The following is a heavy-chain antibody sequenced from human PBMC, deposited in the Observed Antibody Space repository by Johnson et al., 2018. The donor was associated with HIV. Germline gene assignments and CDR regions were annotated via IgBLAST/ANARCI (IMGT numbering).Heavy chain of an antibody. Sequence: QVQLVESGGGVVQPGRSLRLPCAASGFNFSNDAIHWVRQAPGKGLEWVAIMSYNASNKYYADSVKGRFTISRDNSKNTLCLQMNSLRPEDTAVYYCAKSTQANILRESGPYGAFDIWGQGTMVTVSS. CDR1: GFNFSNDA. CDR2: MSYNASNK. D-gene: IGHD3-10*01. V-gene: IGHV3-30*18. CDR3: AKSTQANILRESGPYGAFDI. J-gene: IGHJ3*02.